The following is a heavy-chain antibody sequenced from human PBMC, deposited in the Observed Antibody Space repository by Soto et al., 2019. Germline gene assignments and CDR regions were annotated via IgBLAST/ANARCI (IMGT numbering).Heavy chain of an antibody. D-gene: IGHD4-4*01. CDR3: AGWGGHDYNY. CDR2: INPKSGGT. Sequence: QVQLVQSGAEVKKPGASLKVSCKASGYSFTDYHIHWVRQAPGQGLEWLGRINPKSGGTSTAQKFQGWVTMTTDTSISTASMELTRLTSDDTAIYYCAGWGGHDYNYWGQGILVTVSS. CDR1: GYSFTDYH. V-gene: IGHV1-2*04. J-gene: IGHJ4*02.